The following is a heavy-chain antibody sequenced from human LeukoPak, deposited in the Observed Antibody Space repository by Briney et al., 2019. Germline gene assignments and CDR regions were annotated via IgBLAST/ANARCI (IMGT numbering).Heavy chain of an antibody. CDR2: IVPVLDKS. CDR3: ARGRGIALAGSFDS. J-gene: IGHJ4*02. CDR1: GDIFTNHT. V-gene: IGHV1-69*08. Sequence: ASVKVSCKASGDIFTNHTINWVRQAPGQGLEWMGRIVPVLDKSDYAQKFQGRLTIIADKSTTTAYMELSGLRSEDTAVYYCARGRGIALAGSFDSWGQGTLVTVSS. D-gene: IGHD6-19*01.